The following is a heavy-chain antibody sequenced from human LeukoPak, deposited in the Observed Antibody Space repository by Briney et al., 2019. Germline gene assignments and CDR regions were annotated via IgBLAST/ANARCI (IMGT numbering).Heavy chain of an antibody. CDR1: GGSFSGYY. V-gene: IGHV4-34*01. D-gene: IGHD2-15*01. CDR3: ARGGYCSYYFDY. CDR2: INHSGST. J-gene: IGHJ4*02. Sequence: SETLSLTCAVDGGSFSGYYWSSIRQPPGKGLEWIGEINHSGSTNYNPSLKSRVTISVDTSKNQFSMKLSSVTAADTAVYYCARGGYCSYYFDYWGEAPLVTVSS.